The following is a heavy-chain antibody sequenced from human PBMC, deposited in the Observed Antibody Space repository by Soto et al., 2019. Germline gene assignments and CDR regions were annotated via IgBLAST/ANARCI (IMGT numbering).Heavy chain of an antibody. CDR3: ARSGYFDS. Sequence: EVQVVESGGGLVQPGGSLRLSCAASGFTFSTYSMNWVRQAPGKGLEWVSYISSTGNTIYYPDSVKGRFTISRDTAKKSIYLQMNSLRAEDTAVYYCARSGYFDSWGQGTLVTVSS. V-gene: IGHV3-48*01. J-gene: IGHJ4*02. CDR2: ISSTGNTI. CDR1: GFTFSTYS. D-gene: IGHD2-8*02.